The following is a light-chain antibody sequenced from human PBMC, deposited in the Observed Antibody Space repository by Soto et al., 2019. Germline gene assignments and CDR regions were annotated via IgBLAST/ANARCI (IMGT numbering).Light chain of an antibody. J-gene: IGLJ1*01. CDR2: EVS. V-gene: IGLV2-14*01. CDR3: CSYTSRGTYV. Sequence: QSALTQPASVSGSARQSITRSCTGTSSDVGAYNYVSWYQHHPAKAPQLMIYEVSNRPSGVSTRFSGSKSGNTASLTISGLQAEDEADYYCCSYTSRGTYVFGTGTKLTVL. CDR1: SSDVGAYNY.